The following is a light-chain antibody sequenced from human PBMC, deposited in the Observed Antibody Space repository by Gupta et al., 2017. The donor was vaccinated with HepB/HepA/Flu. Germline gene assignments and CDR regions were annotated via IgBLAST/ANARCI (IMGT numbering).Light chain of an antibody. J-gene: IGLJ1*01. CDR1: SSDVGGYNY. CDR2: DVS. V-gene: IGLV2-14*03. Sequence: SALTQPASVSGSPGQSLTISCTGTSSDVGGYNYVSWYQQHPGKAPKLMIYDVSNRPSGVSNRFSGSKSGNTASLTISWLQAEDEADYYCSSYTSSNYVFGTGTKVTVL. CDR3: SSYTSSNYV.